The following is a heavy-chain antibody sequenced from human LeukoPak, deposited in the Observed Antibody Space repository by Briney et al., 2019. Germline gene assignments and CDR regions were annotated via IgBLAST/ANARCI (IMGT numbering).Heavy chain of an antibody. D-gene: IGHD3-22*01. CDR3: AKVDGGDSSGELTFDY. CDR1: GFTFSSYA. CDR2: ISGSGGST. Sequence: GGSLRLSCAASGFTFSSYAMSWVRQAPGKGLEWVSAISGSGGSTYYADSVKGRFTISRDNSKNTLCLQMNSLRAEDTAVYYCAKVDGGDSSGELTFDYWGQGTLVTVSS. V-gene: IGHV3-23*01. J-gene: IGHJ4*02.